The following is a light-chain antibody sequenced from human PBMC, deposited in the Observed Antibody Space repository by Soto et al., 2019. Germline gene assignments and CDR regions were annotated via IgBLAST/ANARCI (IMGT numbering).Light chain of an antibody. J-gene: IGKJ3*01. CDR2: DAS. CDR1: QSVSSY. Sequence: IVLTQSPATLSLSPGERATLSCRASQSVSSYLAWYQQKPGQAPRLLIYDASNRATGIPARFSGSGSGTDFTLTISILEPEDFAVYYCQQRSNWPPITFGPGTKVDIK. CDR3: QQRSNWPPIT. V-gene: IGKV3-11*01.